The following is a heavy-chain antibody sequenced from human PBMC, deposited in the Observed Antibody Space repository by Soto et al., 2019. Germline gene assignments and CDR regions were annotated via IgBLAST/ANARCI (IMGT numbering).Heavy chain of an antibody. CDR2: ISAYSGNT. D-gene: IGHD4-17*01. CDR3: ARVVKAGDYGDYGRYYFDY. V-gene: IGHV1-18*04. CDR1: GYTFTTYG. Sequence: QVQLVQSGAEVKKPGASVKVSCKASGYTFTTYGITWVRQAPGQGLEWMGWISAYSGNTNYAQKLQGRLTVTTDTTTNTADMGLRSLRSDDTAVYYCARVVKAGDYGDYGRYYFDYWGHGTLVTVSS. J-gene: IGHJ4*01.